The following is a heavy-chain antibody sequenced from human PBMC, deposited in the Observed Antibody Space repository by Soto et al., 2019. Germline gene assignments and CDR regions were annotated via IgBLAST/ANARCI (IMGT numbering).Heavy chain of an antibody. V-gene: IGHV4-39*01. J-gene: IGHJ6*02. D-gene: IGHD2-15*01. Sequence: SETLSLTCSVSGYSVSSSDYYWAWIRQPPGKGLEWIGSMLYSGLTYYNPSLKSGVTLSVDTSKNQFSVRLNSVTASDTAVYYCAPLSVSLSGPYGIHVWGQGTTVTVSS. CDR1: GYSVSSSDYY. CDR3: APLSVSLSGPYGIHV. CDR2: MLYSGLT.